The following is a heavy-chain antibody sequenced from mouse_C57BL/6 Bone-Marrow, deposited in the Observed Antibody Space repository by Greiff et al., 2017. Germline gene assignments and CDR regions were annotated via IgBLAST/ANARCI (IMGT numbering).Heavy chain of an antibody. CDR3: ARHNLLLLAWCAY. V-gene: IGHV7-3*01. J-gene: IGHJ3*01. Sequence: EVNVVESGGGLVQPGGSLSLSCAASGFTFTAYYMSWVRQPPGKALEWLGFIRNKANGYTTEYSASVKGRFTISRDNSQSTLYLQMNALRADDSATYYCARHNLLLLAWCAYWGQGTLVTVSA. D-gene: IGHD1-1*01. CDR1: GFTFTAYY. CDR2: IRNKANGYTT.